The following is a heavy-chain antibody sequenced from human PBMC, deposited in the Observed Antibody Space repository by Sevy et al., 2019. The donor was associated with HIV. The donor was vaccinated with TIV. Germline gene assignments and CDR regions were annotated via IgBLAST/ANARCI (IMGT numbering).Heavy chain of an antibody. V-gene: IGHV1-18*01. D-gene: IGHD3-10*01. J-gene: IGHJ6*02. CDR1: GYTFSRYA. CDR3: TRDYYYGSGSYSYYYVMDV. CDR2: ISPYDGNV. Sequence: ASVKVSCKASGYTFSRYAISWVRQAPGQGLEWMGWISPYDGNVNYAQKFQDRVTLTTDTSTTTAYMDLWSLRSDDTAVYYCTRDYYYGSGSYSYYYVMDVWGQGTTVTVSS.